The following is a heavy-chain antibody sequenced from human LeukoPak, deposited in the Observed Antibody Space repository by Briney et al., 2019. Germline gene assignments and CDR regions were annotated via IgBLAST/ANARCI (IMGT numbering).Heavy chain of an antibody. J-gene: IGHJ4*02. V-gene: IGHV4-34*01. CDR3: ARVRYDFWSGYYGPFDY. CDR2: INHSGST. CDR1: GGSFSGYY. D-gene: IGHD3-3*01. Sequence: SETLSLTCAVYGGSFSGYYWSWIRQPPGKGLEWIGEINHSGSTNYNPSLKSRVTISVDTSKNQFSLKLSSVTAAVTAVYYCARVRYDFWSGYYGPFDYWGQGTLVTVSS.